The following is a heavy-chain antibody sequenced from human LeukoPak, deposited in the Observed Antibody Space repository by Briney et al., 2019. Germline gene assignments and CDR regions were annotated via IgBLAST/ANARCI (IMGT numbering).Heavy chain of an antibody. J-gene: IGHJ4*02. V-gene: IGHV3-30*02. CDR2: MQYDGSEI. Sequence: GGSLRLSCAASGFSFSSYAMNWVRQAPGKGLEWVVFMQYDGSEIYYADSVKGRFTISRDNSKNTLYLQTNSLKGDDTAMYYCAAPGDSSGYYPVDWGQGTLVTVSS. CDR3: AAPGDSSGYYPVD. D-gene: IGHD3-22*01. CDR1: GFSFSSYA.